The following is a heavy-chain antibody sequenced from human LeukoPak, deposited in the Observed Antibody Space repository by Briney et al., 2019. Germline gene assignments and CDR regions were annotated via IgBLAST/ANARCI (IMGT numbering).Heavy chain of an antibody. CDR3: ARLAQQLVQDYYYGMDV. CDR2: IHPGDSGT. J-gene: IGHJ6*02. D-gene: IGHD6-13*01. V-gene: IGHV5-51*01. Sequence: GESLKISCKGSGYSFTSYWIGWVRQMPGKGLEWMGIIHPGDSGTRYSPSFQGQVTISADKSISTAYLQWSSLKASDTAMYYCARLAQQLVQDYYYGMDVWGQGTTVTVSS. CDR1: GYSFTSYW.